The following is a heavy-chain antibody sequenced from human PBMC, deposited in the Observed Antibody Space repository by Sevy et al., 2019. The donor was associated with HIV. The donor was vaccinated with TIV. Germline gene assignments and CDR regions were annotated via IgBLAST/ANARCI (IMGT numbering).Heavy chain of an antibody. V-gene: IGHV4-61*01. D-gene: IGHD2-21*02. CDR3: ARLGGGDWKLDY. CDR2: IYYSGST. Sequence: SETLSLTCTVSGASVSSRNHYWTWIRQPPGRGLEYIGYIYYSGSTKYNPSLESRTTMSVDKSKNQFSLRLNSVTAADTAVYYCARLGGGDWKLDYWGQGTLVTVSS. CDR1: GASVSSRNHY. J-gene: IGHJ4*02.